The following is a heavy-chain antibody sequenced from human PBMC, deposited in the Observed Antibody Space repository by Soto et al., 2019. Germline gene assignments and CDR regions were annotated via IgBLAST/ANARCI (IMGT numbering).Heavy chain of an antibody. CDR3: ARQYGSGSSRHYYYMDV. D-gene: IGHD3-10*01. CDR2: IWYDGSNK. V-gene: IGHV3-33*01. CDR1: GFTFSSYG. Sequence: PGGSLRLSCAASGFTFSSYGMHWVRQAPGKGLEWVAVIWYDGSNKYYADSVKGRFTISRDNSKSTLYLQMNSLRAEDTAVYYCARQYGSGSSRHYYYMDVWGKGTTVTVSS. J-gene: IGHJ6*03.